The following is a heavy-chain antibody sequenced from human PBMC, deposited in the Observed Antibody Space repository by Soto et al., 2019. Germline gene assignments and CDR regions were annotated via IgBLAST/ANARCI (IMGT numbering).Heavy chain of an antibody. Sequence: QVQLVVSGGGVVRAGRSLRLSCAASGFTFNNYAMHWVRQAPGKGREWVALISYDESNKYYADSVKGRFTISRDNSKNTLYLQRNSLRAADTAVYYCARVPLWGTAMVLCCFDLWGSGTLATVSS. CDR2: ISYDESNK. V-gene: IGHV3-30-3*01. CDR1: GFTFNNYA. D-gene: IGHD5-18*01. J-gene: IGHJ2*01. CDR3: ARVPLWGTAMVLCCFDL.